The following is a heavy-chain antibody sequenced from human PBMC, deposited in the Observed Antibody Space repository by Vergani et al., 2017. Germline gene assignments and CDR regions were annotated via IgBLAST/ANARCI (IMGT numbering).Heavy chain of an antibody. CDR3: ARDIVVVPAAVDL. V-gene: IGHV4-61*01. CDR1: GGSVSSGSYY. Sequence: QVQLQESGPGLVKPSETLSLTCTVSGGSVSSGSYYWSWIRQPQGKGLEWIGYIYYSGSTNYNPSLKSRVTISVDTSKNQFSLKLSSVTAADTAVYYCARDIVVVPAAVDLWGRGTLVTVSS. CDR2: IYYSGST. D-gene: IGHD2-2*01. J-gene: IGHJ2*01.